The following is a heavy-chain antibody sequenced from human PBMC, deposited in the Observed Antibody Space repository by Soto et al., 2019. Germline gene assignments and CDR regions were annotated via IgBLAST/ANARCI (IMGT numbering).Heavy chain of an antibody. J-gene: IGHJ5*02. CDR1: GGSISSYY. CDR3: AISERPYSSRSYWFDP. Sequence: PSETLSVTCTVSGGSISSYYWSWIRQPPGKGLEWIGYIYYSGSTNYNPSLKSRVTISVDTSKNQFSLKLNSVTAADTAVYYCAISERPYSSRSYWFDPWGQGPLVTGSS. V-gene: IGHV4-59*08. CDR2: IYYSGST. D-gene: IGHD6-13*01.